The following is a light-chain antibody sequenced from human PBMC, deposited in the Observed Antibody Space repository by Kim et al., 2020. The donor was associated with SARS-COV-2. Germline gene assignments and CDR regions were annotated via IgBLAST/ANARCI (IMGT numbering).Light chain of an antibody. J-gene: IGKJ5*01. CDR2: DAS. V-gene: IGKV3-11*01. CDR3: QQRSS. Sequence: ATLSLSPGERAPLSCRASQSVSSYLAWYQQKPGQAPRLLIYDASKRAIGIPARFSGSGSGTDFTLTISRLEPEDSAVYFCQQRSSFGQGTRLEIK. CDR1: QSVSSY.